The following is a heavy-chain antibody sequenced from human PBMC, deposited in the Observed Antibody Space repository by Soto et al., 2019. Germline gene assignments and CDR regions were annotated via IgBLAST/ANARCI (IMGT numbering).Heavy chain of an antibody. CDR2: ISDASRAI. CDR3: VSLQLGREKNFVC. D-gene: IGHD1-1*01. J-gene: IGHJ4*02. V-gene: IGHV3-48*02. CDR1: GFTFRSYS. Sequence: GGSLRLSCAASGFTFRSYSMNWVRQAPGKGLEWISYISDASRAIYYTDSVKGRFTISRDDAKNALYLQMNGLRDEDTAVYYCVSLQLGREKNFVCWGQRTRVTVSS.